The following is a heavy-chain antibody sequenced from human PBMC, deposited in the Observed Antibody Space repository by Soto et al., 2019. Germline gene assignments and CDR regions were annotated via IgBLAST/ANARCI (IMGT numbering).Heavy chain of an antibody. CDR1: GYTFTSCD. Sequence: ASVKVTCKASGYTFTSCDISWVRQATGQGLEWMGWMNPNSGNTGYAQKFQGRVTMTRNTSISTAYMELSSLRSEDTAVYYCARYSSDDAFDIWGQGTMVTVSS. D-gene: IGHD2-15*01. CDR2: MNPNSGNT. V-gene: IGHV1-8*01. J-gene: IGHJ3*02. CDR3: ARYSSDDAFDI.